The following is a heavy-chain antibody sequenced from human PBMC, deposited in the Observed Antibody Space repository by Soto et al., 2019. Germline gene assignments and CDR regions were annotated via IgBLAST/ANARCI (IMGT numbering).Heavy chain of an antibody. CDR3: ARDLLRRTAMDIYYYYGMDV. J-gene: IGHJ6*02. V-gene: IGHV3-33*01. CDR1: GFTFSSYG. Sequence: PGGSLRLSCAASGFTFSSYGMHWVRQAPGKGLEWVAVIWYDGSNKYYADSVKGRFTISRDNSKNTLYLQMNSLRAEDTAVYYCARDLLRRTAMDIYYYYGMDVWGQGTTVTVSS. D-gene: IGHD5-18*01. CDR2: IWYDGSNK.